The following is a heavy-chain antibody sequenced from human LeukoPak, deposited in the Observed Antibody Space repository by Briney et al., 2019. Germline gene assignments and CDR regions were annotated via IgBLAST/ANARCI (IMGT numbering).Heavy chain of an antibody. V-gene: IGHV4-39*07. J-gene: IGHJ5*02. CDR2: IYYSGST. CDR3: AREVVTALVTGWFDP. D-gene: IGHD2-21*02. Sequence: SETLSLTCTVSGGSISSSSYYWGWIRQPPGKGLEWIGSIYYSGSTYYNPSLKSQVTISVDTSKNQFSLKLSSVTAADTAAYYCAREVVTALVTGWFDPWGQGTLVTVSS. CDR1: GGSISSSSYY.